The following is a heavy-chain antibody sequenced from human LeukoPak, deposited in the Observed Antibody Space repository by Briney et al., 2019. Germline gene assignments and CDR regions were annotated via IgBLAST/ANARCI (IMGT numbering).Heavy chain of an antibody. Sequence: SETLSLTCTVSGGSISSGSYYRSWLRHPAGEGLEWGGGIYTSGSTNYHPSLKIRVTISVDTSKNQFSLKLSSVTAADTAVYYCAGTYCGGDCYSTNVDYWGQGTLVTVSS. CDR1: GGSISSGSYY. V-gene: IGHV4-61*02. CDR2: IYTSGST. J-gene: IGHJ4*02. D-gene: IGHD2-21*02. CDR3: AGTYCGGDCYSTNVDY.